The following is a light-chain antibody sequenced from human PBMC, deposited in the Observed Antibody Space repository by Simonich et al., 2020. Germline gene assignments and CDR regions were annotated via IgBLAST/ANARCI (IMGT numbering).Light chain of an antibody. CDR1: SSDVGGYNY. J-gene: IGLJ3*02. Sequence: QSALTQPRSVSGSPGQSVTISCTGTSSDVGGYNYVSWYQQHPGKAPKLMIYDVSKRPSGFSNRFSGSKSGNTASLTISGLQAEDEAEYYCSSYTSSSTLFGGGTKLTVL. V-gene: IGLV2-11*01. CDR3: SSYTSSSTL. CDR2: DVS.